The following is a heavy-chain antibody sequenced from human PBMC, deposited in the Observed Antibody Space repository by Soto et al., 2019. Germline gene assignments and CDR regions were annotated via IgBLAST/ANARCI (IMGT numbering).Heavy chain of an antibody. CDR3: ARQLSHICDS. Sequence: GDSLKISCMGVGYKFGSAWIGWVRQMPGKGLEWMGIIKPGTSDIRYSPSCRGHVTISADEAVSTAYLQWSSLKASDTAMYYCARQLSHICDSWGKGTLVIVSS. CDR1: GYKFGSAW. D-gene: IGHD3-3*02. V-gene: IGHV5-51*01. CDR2: IKPGTSDI. J-gene: IGHJ4*02.